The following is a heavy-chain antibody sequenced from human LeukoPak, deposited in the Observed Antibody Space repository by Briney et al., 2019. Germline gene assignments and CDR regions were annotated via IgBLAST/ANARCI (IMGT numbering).Heavy chain of an antibody. V-gene: IGHV4-34*01. J-gene: IGHJ6*03. CDR2: INHSGST. CDR3: ARLGPRYGSGSFSDYMDV. Sequence: SETLSLTCSVSGGSISSYYWSWIRQPPGKGLEWIGEINHSGSTNYNPSLKSRVTISVDTSKNQFSLKLSSVTAADTAVYYCARLGPRYGSGSFSDYMDVWGKGTTVTISS. D-gene: IGHD3-10*01. CDR1: GGSISSYY.